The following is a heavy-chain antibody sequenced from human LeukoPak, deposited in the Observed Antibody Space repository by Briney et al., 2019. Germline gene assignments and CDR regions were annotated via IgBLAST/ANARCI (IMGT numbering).Heavy chain of an antibody. V-gene: IGHV4-39*01. CDR2: LYYSGST. Sequence: PSETLSLTCTVSGGSVTGSSFYWGWIRQPPGKGLEWIGSLYYSGSTYYNPSLKSRVTIFVDTSKNQFSLKLSSVTAADTAVYYCARHGVMVRGVISDWFDPWGQGTLVTVSS. CDR1: GGSVTGSSFY. CDR3: ARHGVMVRGVISDWFDP. D-gene: IGHD3-10*01. J-gene: IGHJ5*02.